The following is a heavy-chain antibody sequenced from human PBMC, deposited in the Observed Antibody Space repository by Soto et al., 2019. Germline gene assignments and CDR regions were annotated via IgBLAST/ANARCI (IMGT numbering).Heavy chain of an antibody. J-gene: IGHJ5*02. V-gene: IGHV3-9*01. CDR2: ISWNSGSI. Sequence: GGSLRLSCAASGFTFDDYAMHWVRQAPGKGLEWVSGISWNSGSIGYADSVKGRFTISRDNAKNSLYLQMNSLRAEDTAVYYCARHPERIAQIGWFDPWGQGTLVTVSS. D-gene: IGHD6-13*01. CDR3: ARHPERIAQIGWFDP. CDR1: GFTFDDYA.